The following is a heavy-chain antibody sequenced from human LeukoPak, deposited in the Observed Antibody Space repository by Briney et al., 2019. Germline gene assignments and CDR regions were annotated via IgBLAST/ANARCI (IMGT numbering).Heavy chain of an antibody. D-gene: IGHD4-17*01. V-gene: IGHV4-39*07. Sequence: SETLSLTCTVSGGSISSSSYYWGWIRQPPGKGLEWIGSIYYSGSTYYNPSLKSRVTISVDTSKNQFSLKLSSVTAADTAVYYCARAPGSYGDYSFNWFDPWGQGTLVTVSS. J-gene: IGHJ5*02. CDR1: GGSISSSSYY. CDR3: ARAPGSYGDYSFNWFDP. CDR2: IYYSGST.